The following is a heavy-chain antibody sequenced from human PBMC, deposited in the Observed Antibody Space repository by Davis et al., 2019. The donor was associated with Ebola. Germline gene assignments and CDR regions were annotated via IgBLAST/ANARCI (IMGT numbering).Heavy chain of an antibody. CDR1: GFSFSSYW. J-gene: IGHJ4*02. CDR2: ISYDGSNK. V-gene: IGHV3-30-3*01. CDR3: ATLWFENKGYFDY. Sequence: GESLKISCAASGFSFSSYWMSWVRQAPGKGLEWVAVISYDGSNKYYADSVKGRFTISRDNSKNTLYLQMNSLRAEDTAVYYCATLWFENKGYFDYWGQGTLVTVSS. D-gene: IGHD3-10*01.